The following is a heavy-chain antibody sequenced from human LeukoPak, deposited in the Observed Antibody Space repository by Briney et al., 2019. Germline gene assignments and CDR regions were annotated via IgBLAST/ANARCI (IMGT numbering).Heavy chain of an antibody. V-gene: IGHV3-23*01. Sequence: GGSLRLSCAASGFTFSSYAMSWVRQAPGKGLEWVSAISGSGGSTYYADSVKGRFTISRDNSKNTLYLQMNSLRAEDTAVYYCASTLTRFGGYYYGMDVWGQGTTVTVSS. J-gene: IGHJ6*02. CDR3: ASTLTRFGGYYYGMDV. CDR1: GFTFSSYA. D-gene: IGHD3-10*01. CDR2: ISGSGGST.